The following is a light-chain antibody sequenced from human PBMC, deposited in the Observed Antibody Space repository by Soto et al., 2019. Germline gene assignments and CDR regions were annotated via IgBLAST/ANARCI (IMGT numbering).Light chain of an antibody. J-gene: IGLJ2*01. CDR2: RNT. Sequence: AVVTQPPSASATPGQRVTISCSGSSSNIGSNYVYWYQQLPGAAPKLLIFRNTQRPSGVPDRFSGSKSGTSASLAISGLRSEEEADYYCAAWDDSLSAVVFGGGTKLTVL. CDR3: AAWDDSLSAVV. V-gene: IGLV1-47*01. CDR1: SSNIGSNY.